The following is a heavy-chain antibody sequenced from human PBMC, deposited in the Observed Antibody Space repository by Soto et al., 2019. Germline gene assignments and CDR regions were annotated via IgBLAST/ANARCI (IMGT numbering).Heavy chain of an antibody. Sequence: SETLSLTCAVSGGSISSINWWSWVRQPPAKGLKWIGGFYHSRSTTYNPSFMSRVTISVDKSKNQFSLMLKSVTAAEKSIFYWARGGGPDIAYGMDVWGQGTTVTVSS. V-gene: IGHV4-4*02. J-gene: IGHJ6*02. CDR3: ARGGGPDIAYGMDV. D-gene: IGHD5-12*01. CDR2: FYHSRST. CDR1: GGSISSINW.